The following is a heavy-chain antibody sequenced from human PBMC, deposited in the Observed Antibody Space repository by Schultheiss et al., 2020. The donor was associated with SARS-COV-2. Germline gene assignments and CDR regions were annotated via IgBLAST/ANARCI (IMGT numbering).Heavy chain of an antibody. CDR2: VSYDGNTK. J-gene: IGHJ4*02. CDR3: ARVGNFWASWGHFDS. D-gene: IGHD1-7*01. CDR1: GFTFSHYA. V-gene: IGHV3-30-3*01. Sequence: GGSLRLSCAASGFTFSHYAMHWVRQAPGKGLEWVTVVSYDGNTKHFADSVKGRFTISRDDSKNTLYLQMNNLRPEDTAVYYCARVGNFWASWGHFDSWGQGTLVTVSS.